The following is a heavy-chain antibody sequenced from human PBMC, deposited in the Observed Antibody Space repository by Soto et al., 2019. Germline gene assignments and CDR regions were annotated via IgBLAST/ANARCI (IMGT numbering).Heavy chain of an antibody. CDR1: GGSISSSSYY. CDR3: ARRGSRAIFDN. Sequence: SETLSLTCTVSGGSISSSSYYWGWIRQPPGKGLEWIGSIYYSGSTYYNPSLKSRVTISVDTSKNQFSLKLSSVTAADTAVYYCARRGSRAIFDNWGQGTLVTVSS. J-gene: IGHJ4*02. D-gene: IGHD6-6*01. V-gene: IGHV4-39*01. CDR2: IYYSGST.